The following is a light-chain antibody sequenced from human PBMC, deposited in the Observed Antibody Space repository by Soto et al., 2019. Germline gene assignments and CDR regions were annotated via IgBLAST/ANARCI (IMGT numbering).Light chain of an antibody. V-gene: IGKV1-39*01. CDR3: QQSYSIPVT. J-gene: IGKJ4*01. CDR2: DTS. CDR1: QTISTF. Sequence: DIQMTQSPSFLSASVGDRVAIPCRASQTISTFLNWYQWKPGKAPKLLITDTSTLRSGVPSRFSGSGSGTDFTLTITSMQTEDFAIYYCQQSYSIPVTFGGGTTVEVK.